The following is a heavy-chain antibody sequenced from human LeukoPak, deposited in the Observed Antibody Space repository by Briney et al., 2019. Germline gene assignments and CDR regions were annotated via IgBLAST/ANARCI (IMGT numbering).Heavy chain of an antibody. J-gene: IGHJ5*02. CDR2: ISSSGSTI. V-gene: IGHV3-48*04. CDR3: ARDVEGTIFGYNWFDP. Sequence: GGSLRLSCAASGFTFSGFSMNWVRQAPGKGLEWVSYISSSGSTIYYADSVKGRFTISRDNAKNSLYLQMNSLRAEDTAVYYCARDVEGTIFGYNWFDPWGQGTLVTVSS. D-gene: IGHD3-3*01. CDR1: GFTFSGFS.